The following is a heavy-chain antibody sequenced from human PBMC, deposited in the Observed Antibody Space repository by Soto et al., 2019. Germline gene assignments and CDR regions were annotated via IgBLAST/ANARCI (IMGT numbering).Heavy chain of an antibody. CDR3: VRVGRGYSGSYYGDYYYGMDV. Sequence: EVQLVESGGSVVRPGGSLRLSCAASGFTFDDYGMSWVRQAPGQGLEWVSGIKWSGDNTGYADSVKGRFTISRDNAKHSMYLQMSSLRVEDTALYYCVRVGRGYSGSYYGDYYYGMDVWGQGTTVTVAS. D-gene: IGHD1-26*01. CDR2: IKWSGDNT. CDR1: GFTFDDYG. V-gene: IGHV3-20*04. J-gene: IGHJ6*02.